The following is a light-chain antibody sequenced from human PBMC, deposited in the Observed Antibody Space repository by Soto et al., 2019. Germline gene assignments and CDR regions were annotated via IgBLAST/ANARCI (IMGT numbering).Light chain of an antibody. CDR3: CSYAGSSTFYV. V-gene: IGLV2-23*01. CDR2: EGS. J-gene: IGLJ1*01. Sequence: PASVSGSPGQSITISCTGTSSDVGSYNLVSWYQQHPGKAPKLMIYEGSKRPSGVSNRFSGSKSGNTASLTISGLQAEDEADYYCCSYAGSSTFYVFGIGTKVTVL. CDR1: SSDVGSYNL.